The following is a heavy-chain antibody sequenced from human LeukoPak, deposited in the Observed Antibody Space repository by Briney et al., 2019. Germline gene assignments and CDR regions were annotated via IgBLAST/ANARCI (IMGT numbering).Heavy chain of an antibody. CDR2: IYSDSST. CDR3: ASTTVTTLEFDY. D-gene: IGHD4-17*01. Sequence: PGGSLRLSCAASELTVSSNCMTWVRQAPGKGLEWVSFIYSDSSTYYADSVRGRFTISRDNSKNSLYLQMNSLRAEDTAVYYCASTTVTTLEFDYWGQGTLVTVSS. V-gene: IGHV3-66*01. CDR1: ELTVSSNC. J-gene: IGHJ4*02.